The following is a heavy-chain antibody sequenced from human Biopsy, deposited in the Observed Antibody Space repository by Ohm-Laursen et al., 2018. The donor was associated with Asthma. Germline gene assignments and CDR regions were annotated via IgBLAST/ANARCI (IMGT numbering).Heavy chain of an antibody. Sequence: GSLRLSCAASVFTVSRDHMFWVRQAPGKGLEWVSVIYSGGTSDTADSARGRFTISRDFYKNTLYLQMGSLRAEDTAVYYCARGDSSGWSHYYFDYWGQGTLVTVSS. V-gene: IGHV3-53*01. CDR2: IYSGGTS. CDR3: ARGDSSGWSHYYFDY. D-gene: IGHD6-19*01. J-gene: IGHJ4*02. CDR1: VFTVSRDH.